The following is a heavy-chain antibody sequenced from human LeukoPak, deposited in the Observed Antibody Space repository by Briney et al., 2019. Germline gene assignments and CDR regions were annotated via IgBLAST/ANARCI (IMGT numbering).Heavy chain of an antibody. Sequence: PGRSLRLSCAASGFTFDDYAMHWVRQAPGKGLEWVSGISWNSGSIGYADSVKGRFTISRDNSKNTLYLQMNSLRAEDTAVYYCAKDLPENDYDFWSGPSWGQGTLVTVSS. CDR3: AKDLPENDYDFWSGPS. J-gene: IGHJ5*02. CDR2: ISWNSGSI. V-gene: IGHV3-9*01. CDR1: GFTFDDYA. D-gene: IGHD3-3*01.